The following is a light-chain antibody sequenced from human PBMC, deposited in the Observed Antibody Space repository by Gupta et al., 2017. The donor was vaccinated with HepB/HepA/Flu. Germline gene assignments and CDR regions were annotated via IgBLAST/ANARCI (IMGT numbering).Light chain of an antibody. CDR2: RIN. CDR3: AAWDDSLNGWI. Sequence: QSVLTQPPSASGTPGQRVTISCSGNISNIGINSISWYQQVPGTAPKVLISRINQRPSGVPDRFSGSKSGTSGALAISGLRSEDEAAYYCAAWDDSLNGWIFGGGTKLTVL. CDR1: ISNIGINS. J-gene: IGLJ2*01. V-gene: IGLV1-44*01.